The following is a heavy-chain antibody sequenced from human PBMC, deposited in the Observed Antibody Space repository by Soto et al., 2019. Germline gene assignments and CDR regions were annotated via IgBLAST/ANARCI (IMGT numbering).Heavy chain of an antibody. D-gene: IGHD4-17*01. V-gene: IGHV1-46*04. CDR1: GYTFTSYY. CDR2: INPSGGST. Sequence: QVQLVQSGAEVKKPGASVKVSCKASGYTFTSYYMHWVRQAPGQGLEWMGIINPSGGSTSYAQKLQGRVTMTSDTSTSTVYMELSSLRAEDTAVYYCARGGGGDTVTFVYWGQGTLVTVSS. J-gene: IGHJ4*02. CDR3: ARGGGGDTVTFVY.